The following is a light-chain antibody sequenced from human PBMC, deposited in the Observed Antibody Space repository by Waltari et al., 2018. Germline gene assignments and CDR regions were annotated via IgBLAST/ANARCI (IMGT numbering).Light chain of an antibody. CDR3: SSYTSSITLIL. CDR1: SSAVGGSNY. Sequence: QSALTQPASVSGSPGQSITISCTGTSSAVGGSNYVSCYQQHPGKAPKLMLYEVTSRPSGVSDRFSGSKSGNTASLTISGLQAEDEADYYCSSYTSSITLILFGGGTKLTVL. V-gene: IGLV2-14*01. J-gene: IGLJ2*01. CDR2: EVT.